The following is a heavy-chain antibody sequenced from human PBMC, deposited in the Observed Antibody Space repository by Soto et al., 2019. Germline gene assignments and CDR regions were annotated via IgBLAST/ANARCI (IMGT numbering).Heavy chain of an antibody. J-gene: IGHJ6*02. Sequence: QVQLQESGPGLVKPSQTLSLTCTVSGGSISSGGYYWSWIRQHPGKGLEWIGYIYYSGSTYYNPSLKSRVTLSVDTSKNQFSLKLSSVTAADTAVYYCARVANEPVGDYGMDVWGQGTTVTVSS. CDR3: ARVANEPVGDYGMDV. CDR2: IYYSGST. CDR1: GGSISSGGYY. D-gene: IGHD3-16*01. V-gene: IGHV4-31*03.